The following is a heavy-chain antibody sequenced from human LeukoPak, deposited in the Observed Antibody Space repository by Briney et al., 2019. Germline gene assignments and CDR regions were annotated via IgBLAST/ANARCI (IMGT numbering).Heavy chain of an antibody. CDR1: GFTFSGYP. J-gene: IGHJ4*02. D-gene: IGHD3-10*01. Sequence: GKSLRLSCAASGFTFSGYPIHWVRQAPGKGLEWVAVISYDGSNKYYADSVKGRFTISRDNSKNTLYLQMNSLRAEDTAVYYCARDLRITIRMPYYFDYWGQGTLVTVST. CDR2: ISYDGSNK. V-gene: IGHV3-30-3*01. CDR3: ARDLRITIRMPYYFDY.